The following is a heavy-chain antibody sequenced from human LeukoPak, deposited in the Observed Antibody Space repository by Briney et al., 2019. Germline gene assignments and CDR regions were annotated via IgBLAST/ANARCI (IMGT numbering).Heavy chain of an antibody. CDR3: STNILVRDIINWFDP. J-gene: IGHJ5*02. V-gene: IGHV1-2*02. CDR1: GYSFADYY. D-gene: IGHD3-10*01. CDR2: IKPNSGDT. Sequence: GASVKVSCKASGYSFADYYMHRVRQAPGQGLEGRGWIKPNSGDTRSAQKFQGRVTMTRDTSISTAYMELSSQRYDDTAVYYCSTNILVRDIINWFDPWGQGTLGTVSS.